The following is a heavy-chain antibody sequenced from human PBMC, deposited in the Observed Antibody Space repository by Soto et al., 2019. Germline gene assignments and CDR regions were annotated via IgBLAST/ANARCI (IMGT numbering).Heavy chain of an antibody. CDR1: GGSIGSSNW. D-gene: IGHD1-26*01. CDR3: ARGTRGWELLDRSERYFDY. Sequence: SETLSLTCAVSGGSIGSSNWWSWVRQPPGKGLEWIGEIYHSGSTNYNPSLKSRATISVDKSKNQFSLKLSSVTAADTAVYYCARGTRGWELLDRSERYFDYWGQGTLVTVSS. J-gene: IGHJ4*02. V-gene: IGHV4-4*02. CDR2: IYHSGST.